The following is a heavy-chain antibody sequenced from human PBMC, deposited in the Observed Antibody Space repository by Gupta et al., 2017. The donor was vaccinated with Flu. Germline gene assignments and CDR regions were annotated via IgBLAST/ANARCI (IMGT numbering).Heavy chain of an antibody. V-gene: IGHV1-2*02. Sequence: QVQLVQPGAELKQPGASVKVSCKASGYIFTGYFIHWVRHAPGHGLEWMGWINPNSGDTKYVGKFQGRVTMTRATSISTAYMDLNSLTSDDTAVYYCARFYGGSWSDYFDSWGQGTQVTVSS. J-gene: IGHJ4*02. D-gene: IGHD6-13*01. CDR2: INPNSGDT. CDR1: GYIFTGYF. CDR3: ARFYGGSWSDYFDS.